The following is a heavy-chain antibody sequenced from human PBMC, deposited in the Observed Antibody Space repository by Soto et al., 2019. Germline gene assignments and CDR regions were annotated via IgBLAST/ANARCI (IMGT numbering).Heavy chain of an antibody. D-gene: IGHD1-20*01. Sequence: SETLSLTCTVSGGSISSYYWSWIRQPPGKGLEWIGYIYYSGSTNYNPSLKSRVTISVDTSKNQFSLKLSSVTAADTAVYYCARRYGRNFDYWGQGTLVTVST. V-gene: IGHV4-59*01. CDR2: IYYSGST. CDR1: GGSISSYY. J-gene: IGHJ4*02. CDR3: ARRYGRNFDY.